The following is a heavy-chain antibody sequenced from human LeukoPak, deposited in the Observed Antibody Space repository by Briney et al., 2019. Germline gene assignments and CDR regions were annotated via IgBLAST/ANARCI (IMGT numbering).Heavy chain of an antibody. V-gene: IGHV3-23*01. CDR2: ISESGSST. CDR1: GFTFSSYA. CDR3: AKDHGFHRSGWNPLFDY. D-gene: IGHD6-19*01. J-gene: IGHJ4*02. Sequence: GGSLRLSCAASGFTFSSYAMSRVRQAPGKGLEWVSTISESGSSTYNADSVKGRFTISRDNSKNTLILQMNNLRAEDAAVYYCAKDHGFHRSGWNPLFDYWGQGTLVTVSS.